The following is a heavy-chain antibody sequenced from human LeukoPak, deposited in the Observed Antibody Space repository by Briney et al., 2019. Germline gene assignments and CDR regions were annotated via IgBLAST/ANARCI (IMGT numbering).Heavy chain of an antibody. V-gene: IGHV3-23*01. D-gene: IGHD3-16*01. CDR3: ARRAGDWFDP. J-gene: IGHJ5*02. CDR2: ISSTGGTA. Sequence: GGTLRLSCAASGFTFSSFGMSWVRQAPGKGLEWVSAISSTGGTAYYADSVKGRFTISRDNSKNTLYLQMNSLRAEDTAVYYCARRAGDWFDPWGQGTLVIVSS. CDR1: GFTFSSFG.